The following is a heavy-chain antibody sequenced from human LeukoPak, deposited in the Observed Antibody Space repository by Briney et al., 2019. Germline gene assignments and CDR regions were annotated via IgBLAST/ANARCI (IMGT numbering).Heavy chain of an antibody. J-gene: IGHJ4*02. CDR2: VQNDGSKK. CDR1: GFTFSNYG. V-gene: IGHV3-30*02. CDR3: AKKGIAVAGHFDY. Sequence: PGGSLRLSCAASGFTFSNYGMNWVRQAPGKGLEWVAFVQNDGSKKFYADSVKGRFTISRDNSKNTLYLQVNSLRAEDTAVYYCAKKGIAVAGHFDYWGQGTRVTVSS. D-gene: IGHD6-19*01.